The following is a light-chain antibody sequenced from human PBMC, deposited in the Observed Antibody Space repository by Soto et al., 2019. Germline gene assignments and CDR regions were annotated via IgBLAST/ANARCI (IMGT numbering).Light chain of an antibody. CDR3: QQLNSYPIT. CDR2: AAS. CDR1: QGIRSY. Sequence: DIQLTQSPSLLSASVGDRVTITCRASQGIRSYLAWYQQKPGKAPKLLFYAASTLQSGVPSRFSGSGSGTEFTLTISSLQPEDFATYYCQQLNSYPITFGQGTRLEIK. J-gene: IGKJ5*01. V-gene: IGKV1-9*01.